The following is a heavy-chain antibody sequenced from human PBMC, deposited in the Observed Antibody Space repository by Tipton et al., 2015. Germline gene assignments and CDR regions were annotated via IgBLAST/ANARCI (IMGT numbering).Heavy chain of an antibody. D-gene: IGHD3-3*01. CDR2: IYHSGST. CDR1: GGSISSSNW. CDR3: AKERSYYSFWSGYYQGAFDS. V-gene: IGHV4-4*02. Sequence: TLSLTCAVSGGSISSSNWWSWVRQPPGKGLEWIGEIYHSGSTNYNPSLKSRVTMSVDKSKNQFSLKLSSVTAADTAVYYCAKERSYYSFWSGYYQGAFDSWGQGTLVTVSS. J-gene: IGHJ4*02.